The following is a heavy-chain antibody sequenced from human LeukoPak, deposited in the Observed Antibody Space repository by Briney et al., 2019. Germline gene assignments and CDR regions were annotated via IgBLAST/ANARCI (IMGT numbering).Heavy chain of an antibody. J-gene: IGHJ6*02. Sequence: SETLSLTCTVSGGSISSYYWSWIRQPPGKGLEWIGYIYYSGSTNYNPSLKSRVTISVATSKNQFSLKLSSVTAADTAVYYCARYYYYYGMDVWGQGTTVTVSS. V-gene: IGHV4-59*08. CDR1: GGSISSYY. CDR2: IYYSGST. CDR3: ARYYYYYGMDV.